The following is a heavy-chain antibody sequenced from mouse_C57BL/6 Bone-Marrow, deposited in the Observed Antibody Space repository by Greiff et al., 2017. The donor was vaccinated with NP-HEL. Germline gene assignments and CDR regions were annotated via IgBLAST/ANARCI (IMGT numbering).Heavy chain of an antibody. D-gene: IGHD3-2*02. CDR1: GYTFTEYT. CDR3: ARHEEGVSPDSSGYSCDS. V-gene: IGHV1-62-2*01. Sequence: VQLQQSGAELVKPGASVKLSCKASGYTFTEYTIHWVKQRSGQGLEWIGWFYPGSGSIKYNEKFKDKATLTADKSSSTVYMELSRLTSEDSAVYFCARHEEGVSPDSSGYSCDSWGQGTTLTVSS. CDR2: FYPGSGSI. J-gene: IGHJ2*01.